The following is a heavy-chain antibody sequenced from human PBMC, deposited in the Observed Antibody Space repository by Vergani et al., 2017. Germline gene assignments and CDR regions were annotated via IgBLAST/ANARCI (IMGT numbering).Heavy chain of an antibody. CDR1: GGTFSSYA. Sequence: QVQLVQSGAEVKKPGASVKVSCKASGGTFSSYAISWVRQAPGQGLEWMGRIIPVLGIANYAQKFQGRVTITADKSTSTAYMELSSLRSEDTAVYYCAREIAAPEWNWFDPWGQGTLVTVSS. V-gene: IGHV1-69*04. CDR2: IIPVLGIA. J-gene: IGHJ5*02. CDR3: AREIAAPEWNWFDP. D-gene: IGHD6-13*01.